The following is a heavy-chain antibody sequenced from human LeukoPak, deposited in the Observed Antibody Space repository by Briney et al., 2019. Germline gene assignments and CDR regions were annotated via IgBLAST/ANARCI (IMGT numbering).Heavy chain of an antibody. D-gene: IGHD3-10*01. CDR1: GYSFSSYW. J-gene: IGHJ4*02. V-gene: IGHV5-51*01. CDR2: IYPGDSDT. Sequence: GESLMISCKGSGYSFSSYWIGWVRQMPGKGLEWMGTIYPGDSDTRYSPSFQGQVTISADKSISTAYLQWSSLQASDTAMYYCARRGGGGSGSYNHFDYWGQGTLVTVSS. CDR3: ARRGGGGSGSYNHFDY.